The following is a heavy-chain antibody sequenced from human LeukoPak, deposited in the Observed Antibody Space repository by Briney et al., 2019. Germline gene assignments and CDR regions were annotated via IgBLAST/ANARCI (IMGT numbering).Heavy chain of an antibody. D-gene: IGHD6-13*01. CDR2: IRNDGSND. V-gene: IGHV3-30*02. CDR1: GFTLSQYG. J-gene: IGHJ5*02. CDR3: AKGGSSSHNWFDP. Sequence: GESLRLSCEASGFTLSQYGLHWVRQAPGKGLEWVAFIRNDGSNDYYPDSVKGRFTISRDNSRNTLYLQMNSLRAEDTAFYYCAKGGSSSHNWFDPWGQGTRVTVSS.